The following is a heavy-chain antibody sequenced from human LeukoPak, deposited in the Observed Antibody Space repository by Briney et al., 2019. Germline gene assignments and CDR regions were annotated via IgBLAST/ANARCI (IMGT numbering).Heavy chain of an antibody. CDR2: IWYDGSNK. V-gene: IGHV3-30*02. CDR1: GFTFSSYG. J-gene: IGHJ4*02. Sequence: PGGSLRLSCAASGFTFSSYGMHWVRQAPGKGLEWVAVIWYDGSNKYYADSVKGRFTISRDNSKNTLYLQMNSLRAEDTAVYYCATGSSGSSGYFDYWGQGTLVTVSS. CDR3: ATGSSGSSGYFDY. D-gene: IGHD3-22*01.